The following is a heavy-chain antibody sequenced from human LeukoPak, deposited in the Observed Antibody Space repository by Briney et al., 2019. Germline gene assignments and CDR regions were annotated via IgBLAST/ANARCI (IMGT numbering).Heavy chain of an antibody. J-gene: IGHJ4*02. CDR3: ARVVYCGGDCYAIDY. D-gene: IGHD2-21*02. Sequence: GASVKVSCKASGYTFTGYYMHWARQAPGQGLEWMGWIIPNSGGTNYAQKFQGRVTMTRDTSISTAYMELSRLRSDDTAVYYCARVVYCGGDCYAIDYWGQGTLVTVSS. CDR1: GYTFTGYY. CDR2: IIPNSGGT. V-gene: IGHV1-2*02.